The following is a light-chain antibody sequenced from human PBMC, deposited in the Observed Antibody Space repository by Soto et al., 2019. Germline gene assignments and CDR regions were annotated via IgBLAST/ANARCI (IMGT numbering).Light chain of an antibody. Sequence: DIQMTQSPSTLSGSVGDRVTITCRASQTISSWLAWYQQKPGKAPKLLIYAPSSLQSGVPSRFSGSGSGTDFTLRISSLQPEDFATYYCQQSYNVPRTFGQGTKVDIK. J-gene: IGKJ1*01. CDR1: QTISSW. V-gene: IGKV1-39*01. CDR3: QQSYNVPRT. CDR2: APS.